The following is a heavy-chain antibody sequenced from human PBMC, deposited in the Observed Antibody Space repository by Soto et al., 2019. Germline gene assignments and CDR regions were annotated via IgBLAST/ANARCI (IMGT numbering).Heavy chain of an antibody. J-gene: IGHJ4*02. CDR3: AKYMKYESSSYLLDY. CDR2: IHYSGIA. CDR1: GGSISPYY. Sequence: QVQLQESGPGLVKPSETLSLTYTVSGGSISPYYWSWIRQPPGKGLEWIGYIHYSGIANYNPSLKSRVTISVATSRNQLSMKLSSVTAADTAVYYCAKYMKYESSSYLLDYWGQGTPVTVSS. V-gene: IGHV4-59*01. D-gene: IGHD3-22*01.